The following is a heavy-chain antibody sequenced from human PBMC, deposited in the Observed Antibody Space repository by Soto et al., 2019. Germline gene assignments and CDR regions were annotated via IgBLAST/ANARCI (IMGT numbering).Heavy chain of an antibody. CDR3: ARHGGYSYGWNYYYGMDG. Sequence: GESLKISCKGSGYSFTSYWIGWVRQMPGKGLEWMGIIYPGDSDTRYSPSFQGQVTISADKSISTAYLQWSSLKASDTAVYYCARHGGYSYGWNYYYGMDGWGQGTKVTVSS. CDR1: GYSFTSYW. V-gene: IGHV5-51*01. CDR2: IYPGDSDT. D-gene: IGHD5-18*01. J-gene: IGHJ6*02.